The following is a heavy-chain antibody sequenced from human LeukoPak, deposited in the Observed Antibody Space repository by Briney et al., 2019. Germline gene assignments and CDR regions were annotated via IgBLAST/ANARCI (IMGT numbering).Heavy chain of an antibody. V-gene: IGHV4-39*01. D-gene: IGHD2-2*01. CDR2: IYYSGST. J-gene: IGHJ5*02. CDR3: ARHRGYCSSTSCYNWFDP. Sequence: SETLSLTCTVSGGSISSSSYYWGWIRQPPGKGLEWIGSIYYSGSTYYNPSLKSRVTISVDTSKNQFSLKLGSVTAADTAVYYCARHRGYCSSTSCYNWFDPWGQGTLVTVSS. CDR1: GGSISSSSYY.